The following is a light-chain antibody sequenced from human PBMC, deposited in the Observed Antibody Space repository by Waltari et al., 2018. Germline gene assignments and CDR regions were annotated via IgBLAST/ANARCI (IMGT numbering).Light chain of an antibody. J-gene: IGKJ1*01. CDR1: QYISTY. Sequence: DFQMTQSPSSLSASVGDRVTITCRASQYISTYLNWYQQKPGKGPKLLIYAASTLQSEVPSRFSGSGSGTDFTFTISSLQLEDFATYYCQQSYDTPRTFGQGTKVEVK. CDR2: AAS. V-gene: IGKV1-39*01. CDR3: QQSYDTPRT.